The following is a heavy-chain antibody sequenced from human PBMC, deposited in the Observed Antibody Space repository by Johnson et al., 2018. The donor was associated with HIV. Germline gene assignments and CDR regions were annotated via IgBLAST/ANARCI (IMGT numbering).Heavy chain of an antibody. CDR1: GFTFRSYA. CDR3: VRDQGSGWPTNAFDI. Sequence: QMLLVESGGDVVQPGRSLRLSCAASGFTFRSYAMHWVRQAPGKGLEWVAVITYDGRNKYYADSVKGRFIIFRDNSKNLTNLQMNGLSDEDTADYYCVRDQGSGWPTNAFDIWGRGTRVTVSS. D-gene: IGHD6-19*01. V-gene: IGHV3-30*04. CDR2: ITYDGRNK. J-gene: IGHJ3*02.